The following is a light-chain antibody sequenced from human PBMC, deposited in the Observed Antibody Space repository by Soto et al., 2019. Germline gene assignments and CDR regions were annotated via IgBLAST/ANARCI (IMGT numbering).Light chain of an antibody. CDR3: QAWDSSTPVV. CDR2: QDS. Sequence: ELTQPPSVSVSPGQTASITCSGDKLGDKYACWYQQKPGQSPVLVIYQDSKRPSGIPERFSGSNSGNTATLTISGTQAMDEADYYCQAWDSSTPVVFGGGTKLTVL. CDR1: KLGDKY. V-gene: IGLV3-1*01. J-gene: IGLJ2*01.